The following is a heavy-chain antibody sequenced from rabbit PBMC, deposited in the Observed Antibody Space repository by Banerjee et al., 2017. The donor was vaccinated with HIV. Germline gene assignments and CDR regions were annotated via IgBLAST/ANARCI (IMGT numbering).Heavy chain of an antibody. CDR2: IYSASGSA. D-gene: IGHD6-1*01. V-gene: IGHV1S40*01. Sequence: QSLEESGGGLVQPEGSLALTCKASGFTISSGYDMCWVRQAPGKGLEWIGCIYSASGSAYYASWAKGRFTISKTSSTTVTLQMTSLTAADTATYFCARDVDGNIYSYFKLWGPGTLVTVS. CDR1: GFTISSGYD. J-gene: IGHJ4*01. CDR3: ARDVDGNIYSYFKL.